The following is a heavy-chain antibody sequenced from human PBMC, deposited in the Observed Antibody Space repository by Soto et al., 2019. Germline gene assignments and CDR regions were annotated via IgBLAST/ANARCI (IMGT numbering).Heavy chain of an antibody. J-gene: IGHJ3*02. V-gene: IGHV4-31*03. CDR1: GGSISSGGYY. CDR3: SRDFSVHPLLHYADYLNVVHGFDI. Sequence: SETLSLTCTVSGGSISSGGYYWSWIRQHPGKGLEWIGYIYYSGSTYYNPSLKSRVTISVDTSKNQFSLKLSSVTAADTAVYYCSRDFSVHPLLHYADYLNVVHGFDIWGQRPMVSVSS. CDR2: IYYSGST. D-gene: IGHD4-17*01.